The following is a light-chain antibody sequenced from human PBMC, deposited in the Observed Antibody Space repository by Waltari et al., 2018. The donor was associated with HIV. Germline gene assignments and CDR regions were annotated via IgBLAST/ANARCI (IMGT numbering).Light chain of an antibody. CDR2: WAS. CDR1: QSVLYSSNNKKY. V-gene: IGKV4-1*01. J-gene: IGKJ1*01. Sequence: DIVMTQSPDSLAVSLGERAPINCNSSQSVLYSSNNKKYLAWYQQKPGQPPKLLIYWASTRESGVPDRFSGSGSGTDFTLTISSLQAEDVAVYYCQQYYSTPWTFGQGTKVEIK. CDR3: QQYYSTPWT.